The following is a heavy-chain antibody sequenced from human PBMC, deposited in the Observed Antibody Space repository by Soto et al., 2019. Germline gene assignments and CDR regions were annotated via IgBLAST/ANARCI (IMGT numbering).Heavy chain of an antibody. CDR1: GFICSSYD. CDR3: AKATATGDGSFDI. Sequence: GGSRRRSWAASGFICSSYDMSWVRQAPGKGLEWVSTILVDGRTFDVDSVKGRFTISRDSSQNTVYLQMNSVTAGDTALYYCAKATATGDGSFDICGQGTMVTVSS. D-gene: IGHD2-21*01. J-gene: IGHJ3*02. CDR2: ILVDGRT. V-gene: IGHV3-23*01.